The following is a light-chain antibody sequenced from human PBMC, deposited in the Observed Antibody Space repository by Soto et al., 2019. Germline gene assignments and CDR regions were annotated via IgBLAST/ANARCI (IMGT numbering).Light chain of an antibody. CDR3: QQGSAWPLT. CDR2: DAS. V-gene: IGKV3-11*01. CDR1: QSVSNS. J-gene: IGKJ4*01. Sequence: EIVLTQSPATLSLSPGERATLPCRASQSVSNSLAWYQQKSGQAPRLLIYDASNRATGIPARFGGSGSGTDFTLTISGLEPEDFAVYYCQQGSAWPLTFGGGTKVGIK.